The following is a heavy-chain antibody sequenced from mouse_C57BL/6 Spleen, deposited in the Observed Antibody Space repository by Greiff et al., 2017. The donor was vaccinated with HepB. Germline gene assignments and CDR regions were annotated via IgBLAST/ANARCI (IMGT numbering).Heavy chain of an antibody. D-gene: IGHD1-1*01. Sequence: QVQLQQSGAELARPGASVKLSCKASGYTFTSYGISWVKQRTGQGLEWIGEIYPRSGNTYYNEKFKGKATLTADKSSSTAYMELRSLTSEDSAVYFCARSIFITTVVATYYFDYWGQGTTLTVSS. J-gene: IGHJ2*01. V-gene: IGHV1-81*01. CDR1: GYTFTSYG. CDR2: IYPRSGNT. CDR3: ARSIFITTVVATYYFDY.